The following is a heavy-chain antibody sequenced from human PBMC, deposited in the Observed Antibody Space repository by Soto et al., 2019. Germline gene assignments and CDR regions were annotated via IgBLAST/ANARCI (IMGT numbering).Heavy chain of an antibody. Sequence: GASVKVSCKASGYNFINYGITWVRQAPGQGLEWMGWISVHNGTIKYAQKLQGRVTMTTDTSTSTAYMELRSLRSDDTAVYYCVRDLDGSGSYYTDYWGPGTVVTVSS. D-gene: IGHD3-10*01. CDR1: GYNFINYG. J-gene: IGHJ4*02. CDR2: ISVHNGTI. CDR3: VRDLDGSGSYYTDY. V-gene: IGHV1-18*01.